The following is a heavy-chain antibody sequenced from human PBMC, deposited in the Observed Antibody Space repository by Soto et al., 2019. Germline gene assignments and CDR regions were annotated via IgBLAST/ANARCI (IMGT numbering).Heavy chain of an antibody. Sequence: GESLKISCKASGYSFTNYWIAWVRQMPGKGLEYMGIIYPSDSDSRYSPSFQGQVTFSADKSINTAYLQWSSLKASDTAMYYCARHINSSSWFKNYNWFDPWGQGTLVTVSS. V-gene: IGHV5-51*01. CDR1: GYSFTNYW. CDR3: ARHINSSSWFKNYNWFDP. J-gene: IGHJ5*02. D-gene: IGHD6-13*01. CDR2: IYPSDSDS.